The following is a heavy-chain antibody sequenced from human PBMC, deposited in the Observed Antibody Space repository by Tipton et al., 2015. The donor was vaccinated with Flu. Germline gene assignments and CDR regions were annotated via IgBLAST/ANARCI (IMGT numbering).Heavy chain of an antibody. CDR1: GDSIGSSYF. V-gene: IGHV4/OR15-8*01. D-gene: IGHD3-22*01. CDR3: ARAIYDSGGYYSLNWFDP. J-gene: IGHJ5*02. Sequence: GLVKPSDTLSLTCSVSGDSIGSSYFWGWIRQPPGKGLEWIGEIYHSGSPNYNPSLKSRLTISVDNSKNQFSLKLSSVTAADTAVYYCARAIYDSGGYYSLNWFDPWGQGTLVTVSS. CDR2: IYHSGSP.